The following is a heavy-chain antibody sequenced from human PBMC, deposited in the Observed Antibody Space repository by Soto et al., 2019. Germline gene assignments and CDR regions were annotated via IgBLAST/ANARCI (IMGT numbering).Heavy chain of an antibody. CDR3: SSYRLGYCSGGSCYSPSFAFDI. CDR2: ISAYNGNT. D-gene: IGHD2-15*01. CDR1: GYTFTSYG. V-gene: IGHV1-18*01. Sequence: GASVKVSCKASGYTFTSYGISWVRQAPGQGLEWKGWISAYNGNTNYAQKLQGRVTMTTDTSTSTAYMELRSLRSDDTAVYYCSSYRLGYCSGGSCYSPSFAFDIWGQGTMVTVSS. J-gene: IGHJ3*02.